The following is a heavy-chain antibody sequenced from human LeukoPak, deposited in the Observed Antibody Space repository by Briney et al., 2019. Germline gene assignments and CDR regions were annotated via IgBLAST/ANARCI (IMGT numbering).Heavy chain of an antibody. Sequence: QPGESLRLSCAASRFTVSGNYMSWVRQAPGKGLEWVSVIYSGGSTYYADSVKGRFTISRDNSKNTLYLQMDSLRAEDTAVYYCANGPYYYYGMDVWGQGTTVTVSS. CDR3: ANGPYYYYGMDV. CDR1: RFTVSGNY. V-gene: IGHV3-66*01. CDR2: IYSGGST. J-gene: IGHJ6*02.